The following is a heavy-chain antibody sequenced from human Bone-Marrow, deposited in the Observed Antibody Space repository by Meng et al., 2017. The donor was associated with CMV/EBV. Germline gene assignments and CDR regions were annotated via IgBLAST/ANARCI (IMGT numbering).Heavy chain of an antibody. CDR2: ISGSGGST. CDR3: AKRVDYDFWSGYSPYYYGMDV. CDR1: GFTFSSYA. J-gene: IGHJ6*02. D-gene: IGHD3-3*01. V-gene: IGHV3-23*01. Sequence: GGSLRLSCAASGFTFSSYAMSWVRQAPGKGLEWVSAISGSGGSTYYADPVKGRFTISRDNSKNTLYLQMNSLRAEDTAVYYCAKRVDYDFWSGYSPYYYGMDVWGQGTTVTVSS.